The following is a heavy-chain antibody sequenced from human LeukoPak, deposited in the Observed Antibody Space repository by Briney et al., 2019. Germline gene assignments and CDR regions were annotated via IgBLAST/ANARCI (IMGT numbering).Heavy chain of an antibody. CDR1: GYTFTGYY. D-gene: IGHD6-19*01. Sequence: ASVKVSCKASGYTFTGYYMHWVRQAPRQGLEWMGWINPNSGGTNYAQKFQGRVTMTRDTSISTAYMELSRLRSDDTAVYYCARVTWMGGWYDEYYFDYWGQGTLVTVSS. CDR3: ARVTWMGGWYDEYYFDY. V-gene: IGHV1-2*02. CDR2: INPNSGGT. J-gene: IGHJ4*02.